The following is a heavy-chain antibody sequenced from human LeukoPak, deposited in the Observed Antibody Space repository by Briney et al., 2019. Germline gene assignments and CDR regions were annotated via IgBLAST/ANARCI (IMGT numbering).Heavy chain of an antibody. V-gene: IGHV3-13*01. CDR1: GFTFSSYD. CDR3: ARGHAKWSMDY. CDR2: IGTAGDT. Sequence: PGGSLRLSCAASGFTFSSYDMHWVRQATGKGLEWVSAIGTAGDTYYPGSVKGRFTISRENTKNSSYLQMNSLGAGDTAVYYCARGHAKWSMDYWGQGTLVTVSS. J-gene: IGHJ4*02. D-gene: IGHD2-8*01.